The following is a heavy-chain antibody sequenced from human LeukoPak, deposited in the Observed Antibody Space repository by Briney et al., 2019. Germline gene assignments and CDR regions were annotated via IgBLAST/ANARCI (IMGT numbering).Heavy chain of an antibody. CDR3: ARHRKAHYYYMDV. CDR1: GSSFTSYW. V-gene: IGHV5-51*01. Sequence: GESLKISCKGSGSSFTSYWIGWVRQMPGKGLEWMGIIYPGDSDTRYSPSFQGQVTISADKSISTAYLQWSSLKASDTAMYYCARHRKAHYYYMDVWGKGTTVTVSS. CDR2: IYPGDSDT. J-gene: IGHJ6*03.